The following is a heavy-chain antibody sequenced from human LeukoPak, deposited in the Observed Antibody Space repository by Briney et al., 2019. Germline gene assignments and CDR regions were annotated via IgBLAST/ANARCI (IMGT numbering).Heavy chain of an antibody. D-gene: IGHD6-19*01. CDR3: ATVGGIAVAGTDFDY. CDR2: FDPEDGET. CDR1: GYTLTELS. Sequence: ASVKVSCKVSGYTLTELSMHWVRQAPGKGLEWMGGFDPEDGETIYAQKFQGRVTMTEDTSTDTAYMELSSLRSEDTAVYYCATVGGIAVAGTDFDYWGQGTLVTVSS. J-gene: IGHJ4*02. V-gene: IGHV1-24*01.